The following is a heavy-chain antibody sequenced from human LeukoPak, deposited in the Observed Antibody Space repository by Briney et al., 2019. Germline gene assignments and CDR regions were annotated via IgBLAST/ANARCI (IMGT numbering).Heavy chain of an antibody. J-gene: IGHJ5*02. CDR1: GGSISSSGYY. Sequence: PSETLSLTCTVSGGSISSSGYYWGWIRQSPGKGLEWIGSVYYSGSIYYQPSLKSRVTMSVDTSKNQFSLKLSSETAADTAVYYCARDSEIAMAGRTYNWFDLWGQGTLVTVSS. CDR3: ARDSEIAMAGRTYNWFDL. D-gene: IGHD6-19*01. CDR2: VYYSGSI. V-gene: IGHV4-39*07.